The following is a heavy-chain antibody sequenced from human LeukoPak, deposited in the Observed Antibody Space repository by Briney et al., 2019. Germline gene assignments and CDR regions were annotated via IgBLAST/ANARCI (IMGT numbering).Heavy chain of an antibody. CDR1: GGSFSGYY. Sequence: PSETLSLTCAVYGGSFSGYYWSWIRQPPGKGLEWVGSIFFPGNTFYNPSLKSRVTMSVDTSKNQFSLTLSSVTAADTAVYYCARVARCTGCFDVDYWGQGTLVTVSS. CDR3: ARVARCTGCFDVDY. CDR2: IFFPGNT. V-gene: IGHV4-34*12. D-gene: IGHD2-2*01. J-gene: IGHJ4*02.